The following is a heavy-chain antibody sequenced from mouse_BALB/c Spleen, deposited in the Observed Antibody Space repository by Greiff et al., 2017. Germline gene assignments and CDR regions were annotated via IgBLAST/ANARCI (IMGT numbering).Heavy chain of an antibody. Sequence: EVKLVESGGGLVKPGGSLKLSCAASGFTFSDYYMYWVRQTPEKRLEWVATISDGGSYTYYPDSVKGRFTISRDNAKNNLYLQMSSLKSEDTAMYYCARDQTATRFAYWGQGTLVTVSA. CDR2: ISDGGSYT. CDR3: ARDQTATRFAY. D-gene: IGHD1-2*01. CDR1: GFTFSDYY. V-gene: IGHV5-4*02. J-gene: IGHJ3*01.